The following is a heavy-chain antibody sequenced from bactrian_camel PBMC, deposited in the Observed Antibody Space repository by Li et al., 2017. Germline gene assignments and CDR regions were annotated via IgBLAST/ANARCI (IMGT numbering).Heavy chain of an antibody. CDR2: INVENVPA. CDR1: GYTRS. V-gene: IGHV3S40*01. Sequence: VQLVESGGGLVRPGGSLRLSCVVSGYTRSMAWFRQAPGKEREGVAAINVENVPAIYSDSVKGRFTISQDNAKNTVYLQMNSLKPEDTAMYYCAARAGYGLGCRADENEYNYWGQGTQVTVS. CDR3: AARAGYGLGCRADENEYNY. D-gene: IGHD5*01. J-gene: IGHJ4*01.